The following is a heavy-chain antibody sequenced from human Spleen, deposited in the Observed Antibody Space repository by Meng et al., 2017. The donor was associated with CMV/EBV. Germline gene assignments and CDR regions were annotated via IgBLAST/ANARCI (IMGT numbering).Heavy chain of an antibody. CDR1: GHTFTGLY. CDR2: INPNNGGT. J-gene: IGHJ4*02. D-gene: IGHD6-19*01. V-gene: IGHV1-2*02. Sequence: ASVTVSCKASGHTFTGLYIHWVRQVPGQGLEWMGWINPNNGGTKDAQQFQGRVTMTSDTSISTAYMEVSRLRPDDTAVDYCAREYSKVVPGHHFGYWGQGTLVTVSS. CDR3: AREYSKVVPGHHFGY.